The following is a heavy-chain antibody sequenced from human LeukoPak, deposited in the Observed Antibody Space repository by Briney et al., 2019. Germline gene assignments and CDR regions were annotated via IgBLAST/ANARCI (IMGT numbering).Heavy chain of an antibody. CDR3: ARDPSLWEPLDY. V-gene: IGHV1-18*01. CDR1: GYTFTSFG. Sequence: ASVKVSCKASGYTFTSFGVSWVRQAPGQGLEWMGWISAYNGDTNYVEKLQGRVTMTTDTSTTTAYMELRSLRSDDTAVYYCARDPSLWEPLDYWGQGTLVTVSS. J-gene: IGHJ4*02. CDR2: ISAYNGDT. D-gene: IGHD1-26*01.